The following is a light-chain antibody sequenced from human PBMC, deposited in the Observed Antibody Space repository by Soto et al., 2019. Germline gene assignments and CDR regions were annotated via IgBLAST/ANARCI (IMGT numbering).Light chain of an antibody. J-gene: IGKJ1*01. CDR1: QTITNW. CDR2: DAS. Sequence: NMSPAVVSAYVGDSVPITCRSSQTITNWLAWYQQKPGKAPRLLIYDASSVESWVPSRFSGSGSGTEFTLTISSLQSDDFATYYCQQYKIFWTFGQG. CDR3: QQYKIFWT. V-gene: IGKV1-5*01.